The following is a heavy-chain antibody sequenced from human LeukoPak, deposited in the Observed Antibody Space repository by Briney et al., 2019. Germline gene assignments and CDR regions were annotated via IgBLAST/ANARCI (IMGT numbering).Heavy chain of an antibody. CDR3: ATVAVIRGVTYFDY. J-gene: IGHJ4*02. V-gene: IGHV4-59*01. CDR2: IYYSGST. Sequence: SSETLSLTCTVSGGSISGYYWSWIRQPPGKGLEWIGYIYYSGSTNYNPSLKSRVTISVDTSKNQFSLKLRSVTAADTAVYYCATVAVIRGVTYFDYWGQGTLVTVSS. D-gene: IGHD3-10*01. CDR1: GGSISGYY.